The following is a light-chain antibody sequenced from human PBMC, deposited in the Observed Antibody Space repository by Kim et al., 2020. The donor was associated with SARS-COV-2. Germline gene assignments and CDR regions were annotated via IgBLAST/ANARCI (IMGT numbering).Light chain of an antibody. CDR2: DVS. CDR3: NSFTSSSTWV. V-gene: IGLV2-14*03. Sequence: QSALTQPASVFGSPGQSITISCTGTSSDVGGYNYVSWYQQHPGKAPKLMIYDVSNRPSGVSNRFSGSKSGNTASLTISGLQAEDEANYYCNSFTSSSTWVFGGGTQLTVL. J-gene: IGLJ3*02. CDR1: SSDVGGYNY.